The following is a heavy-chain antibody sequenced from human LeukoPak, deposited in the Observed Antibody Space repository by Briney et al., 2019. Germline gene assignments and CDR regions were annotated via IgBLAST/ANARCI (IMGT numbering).Heavy chain of an antibody. J-gene: IGHJ4*02. CDR1: GGSFSGYY. CDR2: INHSGRT. D-gene: IGHD3-22*01. V-gene: IGHV4-34*01. CDR3: ARAGDSSGYCDY. Sequence: KPSETLSLTCAVYGGSFSGYYWSWIRQPPGKGQEWIGEINHSGRTNYNPSLKSRVTISVDTSKNQFSLELSSVTAADTAVYYCARAGDSSGYCDYWGQGTLVTVSS.